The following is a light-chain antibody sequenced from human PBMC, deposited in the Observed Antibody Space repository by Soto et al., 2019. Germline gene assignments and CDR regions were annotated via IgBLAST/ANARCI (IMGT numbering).Light chain of an antibody. V-gene: IGLV1-40*01. CDR3: SSHTSSNTHVV. Sequence: QSVLTQPPSVSGAPGQRVTISCTGSSSNIGAGHDVHWYQQLPGAAPKLLIYANSNRPSGVPDRFSGSKSGTSASLAITGLQAEDEADYYCSSHTSSNTHVVFGGGTKLTVL. J-gene: IGLJ2*01. CDR1: SSNIGAGHD. CDR2: ANS.